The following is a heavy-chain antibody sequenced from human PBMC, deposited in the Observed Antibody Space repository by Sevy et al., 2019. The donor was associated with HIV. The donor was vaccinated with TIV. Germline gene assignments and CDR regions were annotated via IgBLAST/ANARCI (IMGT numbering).Heavy chain of an antibody. V-gene: IGHV3-21*04. CDR3: ARDFTIFGVVPGIDY. D-gene: IGHD3-3*01. CDR1: GFNFRTYS. CDR2: ISDDSRYI. Sequence: GGSLRLSCAASGFNFRTYSMNWVRQAPGKGLEWLSSISDDSRYIYYSDSVKGRFTISRANAKNLLFLQMNNLRVEDTAIYYCARDFTIFGVVPGIDYWGQGNLVTVSS. J-gene: IGHJ4*01.